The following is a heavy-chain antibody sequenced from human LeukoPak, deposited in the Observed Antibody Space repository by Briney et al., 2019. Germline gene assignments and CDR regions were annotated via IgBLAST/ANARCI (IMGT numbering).Heavy chain of an antibody. CDR3: ARGSSGY. V-gene: IGHV3-7*01. J-gene: IGHJ4*02. CDR2: IKLDGSEQ. CDR1: GFTFSSYA. Sequence: GGSLRLSCAASGFTFSSYAMHWVRQTPGKGLEWVATIKLDGSEQYYVDSVKGRFTISRDNAENSLYLQMNSLRAEDTAVYYCARGSSGYWGQGTLVTVSS. D-gene: IGHD6-19*01.